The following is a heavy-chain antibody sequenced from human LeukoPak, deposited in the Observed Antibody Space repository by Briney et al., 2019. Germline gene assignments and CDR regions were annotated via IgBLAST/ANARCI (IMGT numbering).Heavy chain of an antibody. CDR2: ISYDGSNK. CDR3: AKDARWGSSWYFDY. V-gene: IGHV3-30*18. J-gene: IGHJ4*02. D-gene: IGHD6-13*01. Sequence: GGSLRLSCAASGFTFSSYGMHWVRQAPGKGLEWVAVISYDGSNKYYADSVKGRFTISRDNSKNTLYLQMNSLRAEDTAVYYCAKDARWGSSWYFDYWGQGTLVTVSS. CDR1: GFTFSSYG.